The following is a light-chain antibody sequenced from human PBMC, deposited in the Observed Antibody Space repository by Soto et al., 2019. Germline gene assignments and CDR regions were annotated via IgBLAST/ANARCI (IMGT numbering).Light chain of an antibody. Sequence: VLTQYKGTLSMSPRDRATLSCRAILSLPSRSLAWYQQRPGQAPRVLISAASTRAADIPDRFSGSGSGTDFTLTINRLEPEDFAVYYCHQYDYSPRTSGQGT. CDR1: LSLPSRS. V-gene: IGKV3-20*01. CDR2: AAS. J-gene: IGKJ1*01. CDR3: HQYDYSPRT.